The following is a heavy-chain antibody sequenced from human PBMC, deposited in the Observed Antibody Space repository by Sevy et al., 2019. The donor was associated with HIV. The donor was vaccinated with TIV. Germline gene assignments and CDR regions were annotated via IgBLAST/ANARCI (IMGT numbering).Heavy chain of an antibody. D-gene: IGHD3-3*01. J-gene: IGHJ4*02. CDR2: IYYSGST. CDR1: GGSISSYY. V-gene: IGHV4-59*01. Sequence: SQTLSLTCTVSGGSISSYYWSWIRQPPGKGLEWIGYIYYSGSTNYNPSLKSRVTISVDTSKNQFSLMLSFVTAADTAVYYCARVVAPYDFWSGYYSYYFDYWGQGTLVTVSS. CDR3: ARVVAPYDFWSGYYSYYFDY.